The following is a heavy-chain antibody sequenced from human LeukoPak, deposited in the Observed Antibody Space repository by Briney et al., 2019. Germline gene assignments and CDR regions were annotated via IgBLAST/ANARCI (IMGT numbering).Heavy chain of an antibody. D-gene: IGHD3-10*01. J-gene: IGHJ4*02. CDR2: MNPNSGNT. V-gene: IGHV1-8*03. Sequence: GASVKVSCKASGYTFTSYDINWVRQATGQRLEWMGWMNPNSGNTGYAQKFQGRVTITRNTSISTAYMELSSLRSEDTAVYYCARGFRGSGIPGIGYWGQGTLVTVSS. CDR1: GYTFTSYD. CDR3: ARGFRGSGIPGIGY.